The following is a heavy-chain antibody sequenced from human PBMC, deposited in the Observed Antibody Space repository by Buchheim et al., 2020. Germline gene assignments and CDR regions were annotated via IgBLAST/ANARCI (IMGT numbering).Heavy chain of an antibody. J-gene: IGHJ6*02. CDR1: GYTFTSYY. CDR2: INPSGGST. D-gene: IGHD6-19*01. CDR3: ARHSSGMRERGSYYYYYGMDV. Sequence: QVQLVQSGAEVKKPGASVKVSCKASGYTFTSYYMHWVRQAPGQGLEWMGIINPSGGSTSYAQKFQGRVTMTRDTSTSTVYMELSSLKASDTAMYYCARHSSGMRERGSYYYYYGMDVWGQGTT. V-gene: IGHV1-46*01.